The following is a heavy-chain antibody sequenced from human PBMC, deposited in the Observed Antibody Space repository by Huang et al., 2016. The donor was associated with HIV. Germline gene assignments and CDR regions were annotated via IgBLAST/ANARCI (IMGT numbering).Heavy chain of an antibody. CDR2: ISNEGSTK. V-gene: IGHV3-30-3*01. J-gene: IGHJ4*02. CDR3: ARSEPSRYYFDY. CDR1: GFTFSNYA. Sequence: QVQLVESGGGVVQPGTSLRLSCAASGFTFSNYAMNWVRQAPVKGLEWVAVISNEGSTKYYADSVKGRFTISRDNSKNTVYLQMNSLRAEDTAVYYCARSEPSRYYFDYWGQGTLVTVSS.